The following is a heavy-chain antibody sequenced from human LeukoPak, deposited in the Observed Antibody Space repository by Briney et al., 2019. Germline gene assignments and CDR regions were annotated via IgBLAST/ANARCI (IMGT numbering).Heavy chain of an antibody. J-gene: IGHJ4*02. CDR1: GGSISSSSYY. D-gene: IGHD4-17*01. Sequence: SSETLSLTCTVSGGSISSSSYYWGWIRQPPGKGLEWIGSIYYSGSTYYNPSLKSRVTISVDTSKNQFFLKLSSVTAADTAVYYCARDASLNSISHDYGDYGGFDYWGQGTLVTVSS. CDR2: IYYSGST. V-gene: IGHV4-39*07. CDR3: ARDASLNSISHDYGDYGGFDY.